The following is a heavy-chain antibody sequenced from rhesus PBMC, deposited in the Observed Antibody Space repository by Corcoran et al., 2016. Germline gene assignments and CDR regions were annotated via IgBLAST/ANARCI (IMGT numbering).Heavy chain of an antibody. CDR3: ARSLRTSVYSGSWNDRWFDY. CDR2: INGKSGST. Sequence: QVQLQESGPGLVKPSETLSLTCAVSGGSFSSYWWSWIRQPPGKGLEWIWDINGKSGSTNYNPSLKSRITISKDASKNQFSLKLSSVTAADTAVYYCARSLRTSVYSGSWNDRWFDYWGQGVLVTVSS. J-gene: IGHJ4*01. D-gene: IGHD6-25*01. V-gene: IGHV4-80*01. CDR1: GGSFSSYW.